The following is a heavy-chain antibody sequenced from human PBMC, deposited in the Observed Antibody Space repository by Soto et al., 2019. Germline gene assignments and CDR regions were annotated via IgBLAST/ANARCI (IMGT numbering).Heavy chain of an antibody. CDR1: GFTFSIYS. V-gene: IGHV3-64D*06. CDR3: VKDRIEGSRHPGYFDY. Sequence: GGSLRLSWSASGFTFSIYSMHWVRQAPGRGLEYISAISRNGGSTYYADTVKGRVTISTDNSKNTVYIQMSSLRAEDTAVYYCVKDRIEGSRHPGYFDYWGQGTLVTVSS. D-gene: IGHD1-26*01. CDR2: ISRNGGST. J-gene: IGHJ4*02.